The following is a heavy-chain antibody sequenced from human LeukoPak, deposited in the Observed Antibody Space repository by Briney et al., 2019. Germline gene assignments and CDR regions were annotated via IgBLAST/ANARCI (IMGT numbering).Heavy chain of an antibody. CDR2: IYYSGST. Sequence: SETLSLTCTVSGGSISSYYWSWIRQPPGKGLKWIGYIYYSGSTNYNPSLKSRVTMSVDTSKNQFSLKLSSVTAADTAVYYCAREGARWEPSFSAFDIWGQGTMVTVSS. CDR1: GGSISSYY. D-gene: IGHD1-26*01. CDR3: AREGARWEPSFSAFDI. V-gene: IGHV4-59*01. J-gene: IGHJ3*02.